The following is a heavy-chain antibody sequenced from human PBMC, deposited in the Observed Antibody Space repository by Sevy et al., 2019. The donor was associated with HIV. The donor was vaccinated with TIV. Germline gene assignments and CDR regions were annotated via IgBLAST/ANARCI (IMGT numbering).Heavy chain of an antibody. Sequence: ASVKVSCKASGYTFTSYGISWVRQAPGQGLEWMGWISTYTGNTNYAQNLQGRVTMTTDISTTTAYMELRSLRSDDTAVYYCARAHSSGWDKWFDPWGQGTLVTVSS. D-gene: IGHD6-19*01. J-gene: IGHJ5*02. CDR2: ISTYTGNT. CDR3: ARAHSSGWDKWFDP. V-gene: IGHV1-18*01. CDR1: GYTFTSYG.